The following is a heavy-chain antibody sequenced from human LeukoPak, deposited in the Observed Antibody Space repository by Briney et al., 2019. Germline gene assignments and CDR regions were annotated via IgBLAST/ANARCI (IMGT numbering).Heavy chain of an antibody. D-gene: IGHD1-7*01. CDR2: ISGSGSDI. V-gene: IGHV3-21*01. CDR1: GFTFSTFS. Sequence: GGSLRLSCAASGFTFSTFSMNWVRQTPGKGLEWVSAISGSGSDIYYADSVKGRFTISRDNPRRSLYLQMNSLRAEDTAVYYCARRTFPNDAFDIWGQGTMVTVSS. J-gene: IGHJ3*02. CDR3: ARRTFPNDAFDI.